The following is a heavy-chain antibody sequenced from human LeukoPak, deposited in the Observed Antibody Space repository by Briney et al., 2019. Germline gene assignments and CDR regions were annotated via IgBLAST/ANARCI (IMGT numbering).Heavy chain of an antibody. CDR2: TYYRSKWYN. J-gene: IGHJ4*02. Sequence: SQTLSLTCAISGDSVSSNSAAWNWIRQSPSRGLEWLGRTYYRSKWYNDYAVSVKSRITINPDTSKNQFSLQLNSVTPEDTAVYYCARDRSSGWFVPRRYYFDYWGQGTLVTVSS. CDR3: ARDRSSGWFVPRRYYFDY. V-gene: IGHV6-1*01. CDR1: GDSVSSNSAA. D-gene: IGHD6-19*01.